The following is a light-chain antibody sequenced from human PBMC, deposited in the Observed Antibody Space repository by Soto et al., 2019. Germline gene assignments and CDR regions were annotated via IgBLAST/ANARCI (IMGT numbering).Light chain of an antibody. V-gene: IGKV3-20*01. CDR2: GAS. CDR3: QQDGSSRWT. Sequence: ENVLTQSPGTLSLSPGERATLSCRASQSVSSNYVAWYQQKPGQAPRLLVYGASSRATGIPDRFRGSGSGTDFTLTISRLEPEDFAVYSGQQDGSSRWTFGQGTKVEIK. J-gene: IGKJ1*01. CDR1: QSVSSNY.